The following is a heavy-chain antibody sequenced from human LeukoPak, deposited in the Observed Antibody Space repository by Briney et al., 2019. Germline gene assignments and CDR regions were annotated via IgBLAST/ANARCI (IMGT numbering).Heavy chain of an antibody. CDR3: ERGWYSYQFDY. CDR2: IIPILGIA. V-gene: IGHV1-69*04. CDR1: GGTFSSYA. Sequence: SVKVSCKASGGTFSSYAISWVRQAPGQGLEWMGRIIPILGIANYAQKFQGRVTITADKSTSTAYMELSSLRSEDTAVYYCERGWYSYQFDYWGQGTLVTVSS. D-gene: IGHD5-18*01. J-gene: IGHJ4*02.